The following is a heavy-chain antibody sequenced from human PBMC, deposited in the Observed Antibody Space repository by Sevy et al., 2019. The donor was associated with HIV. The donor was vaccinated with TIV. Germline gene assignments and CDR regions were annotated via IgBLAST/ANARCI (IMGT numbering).Heavy chain of an antibody. CDR3: TRVEGAADWGMDV. J-gene: IGHJ6*02. D-gene: IGHD1-26*01. V-gene: IGHV3-49*04. CDR2: IRSKAYGGTT. Sequence: GGSLRLSCRASGFTFDDYTMSWVRQAPGKGLEWVAFIRSKAYGGTTEDAASVKGRFTISRDEPKSIAYLQMNSLKTEDTAVYYCTRVEGAADWGMDVWGQGTTVTVSS. CDR1: GFTFDDYT.